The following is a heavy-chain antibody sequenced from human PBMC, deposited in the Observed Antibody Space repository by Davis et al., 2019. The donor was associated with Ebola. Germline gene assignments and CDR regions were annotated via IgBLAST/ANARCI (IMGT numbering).Heavy chain of an antibody. D-gene: IGHD2-21*02. CDR2: ISGRRSTV. CDR1: GFTFSSYS. CDR3: AREDIVVVTATYYYYYGMDV. Sequence: PGGSLRLSCAASGFTFSSYSVSWVRQAPGKGLEWLSYISGRRSTVFYADSVKGRFTISRDNAKNSLSLQMNSLRDEDTAVYYCAREDIVVVTATYYYYYGMDVWGQGTTVTVSS. V-gene: IGHV3-48*02. J-gene: IGHJ6*02.